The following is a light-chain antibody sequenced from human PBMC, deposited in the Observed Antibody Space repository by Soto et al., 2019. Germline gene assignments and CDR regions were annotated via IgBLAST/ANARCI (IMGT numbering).Light chain of an antibody. V-gene: IGKV1-12*02. J-gene: IGKJ1*01. Sequence: DIQMTQSPSSVAASVGDSVTITCRASQAISTWLAWYQQKPGKAPKLLIYAASSLHSGVPSRFSGSGSGTDFTLTISSLQPEDFAPYYCQQANSFLWTFGQGTKVDIK. CDR1: QAISTW. CDR2: AAS. CDR3: QQANSFLWT.